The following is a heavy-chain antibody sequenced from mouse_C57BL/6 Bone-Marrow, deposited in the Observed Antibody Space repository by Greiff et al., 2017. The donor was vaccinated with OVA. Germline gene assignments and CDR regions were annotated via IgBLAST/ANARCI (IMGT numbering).Heavy chain of an antibody. CDR1: GYTFTSYW. CDR2: IYPGSGST. Sequence: QVQLKQPGAELVKPGASVKMSCKASGYTFTSYWITWVKQRPGQGLEWIGDIYPGSGSTNYNEKFKSKATLTVDTSSSTAYMQLSSLTSEDSAVYYCARRDGSSYVWFAYWGQGTLVTVSA. D-gene: IGHD1-1*01. V-gene: IGHV1-55*01. J-gene: IGHJ3*01. CDR3: ARRDGSSYVWFAY.